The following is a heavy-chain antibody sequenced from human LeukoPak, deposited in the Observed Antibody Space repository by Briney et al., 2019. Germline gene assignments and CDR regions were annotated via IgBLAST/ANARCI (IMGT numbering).Heavy chain of an antibody. CDR1: GFTFSTYA. V-gene: IGHV3-64D*06. D-gene: IGHD2-2*01. J-gene: IGHJ4*02. CDR2: ISSNGGST. CDR3: ASYGLVVPAVDY. Sequence: GGSLRLSCSASGFTFSTYAMHWVRQAPGKGLEYVSAISSNGGSTYYADSVKGRFTISRDNSKKTLYLQMSSLRAEDAAVYYCASYGLVVPAVDYWGQGTLVTVSS.